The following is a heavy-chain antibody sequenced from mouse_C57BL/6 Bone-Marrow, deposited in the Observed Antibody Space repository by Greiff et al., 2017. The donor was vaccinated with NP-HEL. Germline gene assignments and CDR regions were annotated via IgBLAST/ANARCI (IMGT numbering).Heavy chain of an antibody. CDR2: LDPETGGT. J-gene: IGHJ1*03. CDR3: TRRRAGTRYFDV. CDR1: GYTFTDYE. D-gene: IGHD3-3*01. Sequence: QVQLQQSGAELVRPGASVTLSCKASGYTFTDYEMHWVKQPPVHGLEWIGALDPETGGTAYNQKFTGKAILTADKSSSTAYMGLRNLTSEDSAVYYCTRRRAGTRYFDVGGTGTTVTSPQ. V-gene: IGHV1-15*01.